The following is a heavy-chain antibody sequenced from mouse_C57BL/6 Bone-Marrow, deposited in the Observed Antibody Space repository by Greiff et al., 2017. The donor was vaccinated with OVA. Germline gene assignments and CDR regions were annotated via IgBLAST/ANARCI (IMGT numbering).Heavy chain of an antibody. D-gene: IGHD1-1*01. V-gene: IGHV1-82*01. Sequence: QVQLQQSGPELVKPGASVKISCKASGYAFSSSWMNWVKQRPGKGLEWLGRIYPGDGDTNYTGKFKGKATMPADKSSSTAYMQLISLTSEDSAVYFCARSITTVVEGYFDYWGQGTTLTVSS. J-gene: IGHJ2*01. CDR1: GYAFSSSW. CDR3: ARSITTVVEGYFDY. CDR2: IYPGDGDT.